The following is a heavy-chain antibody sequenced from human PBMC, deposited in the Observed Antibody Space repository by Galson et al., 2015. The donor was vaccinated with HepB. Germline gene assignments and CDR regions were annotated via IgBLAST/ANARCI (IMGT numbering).Heavy chain of an antibody. D-gene: IGHD5-12*01. V-gene: IGHV3-30*04. CDR1: GFTFSSYA. Sequence: SLRLSCAASGFTFSSYAMHWVRQAPGKGLEWVAVISYDGSNKYYADSVKGRFTISRDNSKNTLYLQMNSLRAEDTAVYYCAVGYSGYGNSDYWGQGTLVTVSS. CDR2: ISYDGSNK. CDR3: AVGYSGYGNSDY. J-gene: IGHJ4*02.